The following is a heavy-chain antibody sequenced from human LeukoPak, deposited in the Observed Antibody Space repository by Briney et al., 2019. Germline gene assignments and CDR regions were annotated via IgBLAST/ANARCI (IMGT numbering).Heavy chain of an antibody. CDR3: GRDALVGHFSYYYMDV. CDR2: IYYSGST. Sequence: SQTLSLTCTVSGGSISSGGYYWSWIRQHPGKGLEWIGYIYYSGSTYYNPSLKSRVTISVDTSKNQFSLKLRSVTAADTAVYYCGRDALVGHFSYYYMDVWGKGTTVTVSS. J-gene: IGHJ6*03. CDR1: GGSISSGGYY. V-gene: IGHV4-31*03. D-gene: IGHD2-21*01.